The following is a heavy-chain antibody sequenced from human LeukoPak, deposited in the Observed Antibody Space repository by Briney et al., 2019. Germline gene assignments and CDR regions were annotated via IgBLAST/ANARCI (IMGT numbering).Heavy chain of an antibody. J-gene: IGHJ4*02. CDR1: GGSFSGYY. CDR3: ARHVSKNYYGSGSYYNDY. CDR2: INHSGST. Sequence: SATLPLTCAVYGGSFSGYYWSWIRQPPGKGLEWIGEINHSGSTNYNPSLKSRVTISVDTSKNQFSLKLSSVTAADTAVYYCARHVSKNYYGSGSYYNDYWGQGTLVTVSS. V-gene: IGHV4-34*01. D-gene: IGHD3-10*01.